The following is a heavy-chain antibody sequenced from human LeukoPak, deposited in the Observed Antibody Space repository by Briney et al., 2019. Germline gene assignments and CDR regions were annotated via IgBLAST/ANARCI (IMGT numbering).Heavy chain of an antibody. CDR3: ARLGSRGYFAIDY. CDR2: INPYNGNT. D-gene: IGHD3-22*01. V-gene: IGHV1-18*01. CDR1: GYTFITYG. Sequence: ASVKVSCKASGYTFITYGINWVRQAPGQGPEWMGWINPYNGNTKYARKFQGRVTMTTDTSTSTSYMELRSLRSDDTAVYYCARLGSRGYFAIDYWGQGTLVTVAS. J-gene: IGHJ4*02.